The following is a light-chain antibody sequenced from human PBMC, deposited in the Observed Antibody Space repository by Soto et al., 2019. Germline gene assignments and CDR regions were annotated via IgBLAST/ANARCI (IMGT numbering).Light chain of an antibody. CDR2: DAS. Sequence: EIVLTQSPATLSLSPXXRATLSCRASQSVSSYLAWYQQKPGQAPRLLIYDASNRATGIPARFSGSGSGTDFTLTISSLEPEDFAVYYCQQRSNWPLTFGGGTKVEIK. CDR3: QQRSNWPLT. V-gene: IGKV3-11*01. CDR1: QSVSSY. J-gene: IGKJ4*01.